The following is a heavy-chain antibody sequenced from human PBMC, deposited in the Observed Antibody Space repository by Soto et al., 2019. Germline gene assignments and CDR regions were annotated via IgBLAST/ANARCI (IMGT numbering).Heavy chain of an antibody. V-gene: IGHV3-30-3*01. CDR1: GFTFSSYA. J-gene: IGHJ4*02. CDR2: ISYDGSNK. Sequence: GGSLRLSCAASGFTFSSYAMHWVRQAPGKGLEWVAVISYDGSNKYYADSVKGRFTISRDNSKNTLYLQMNSLRAEDTAVYYCARDEGDIVVVPAATEYSSGPDYWGQGTLVTVSS. D-gene: IGHD2-2*01. CDR3: ARDEGDIVVVPAATEYSSGPDY.